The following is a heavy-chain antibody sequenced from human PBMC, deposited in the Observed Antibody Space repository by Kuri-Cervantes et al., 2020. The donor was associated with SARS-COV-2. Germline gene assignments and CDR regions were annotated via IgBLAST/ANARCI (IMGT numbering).Heavy chain of an antibody. J-gene: IGHJ4*02. CDR3: ARFVIGRAISTAGPGFFDY. Sequence: GGSLRLSCAVSGFTFSNYAMHWVRQAPGKGLEWVAVISDDGSNKFYADSVKGRFTISRDNSKNTLYLQMNSLRAEDTAVYYCARFVIGRAISTAGPGFFDYWGQGTLVTVSS. CDR2: ISDDGSNK. CDR1: GFTFSNYA. V-gene: IGHV3-30-3*01. D-gene: IGHD6-13*01.